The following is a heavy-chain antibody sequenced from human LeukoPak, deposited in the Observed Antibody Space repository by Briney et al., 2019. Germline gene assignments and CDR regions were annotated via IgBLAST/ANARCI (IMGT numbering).Heavy chain of an antibody. CDR2: INSDGSST. V-gene: IGHV3-74*01. D-gene: IGHD3-22*01. J-gene: IGHJ4*02. CDR3: ARARYYYDSSGL. CDR1: GFTVSSNY. Sequence: PGVSLRLSCAASGFTVSSNYMSWVRQAPGKGRVWVSRINSDGSSTSYADSVKGRFTISRDNAKNTLYLQMNSLRAEDTAVYYCARARYYYDSSGLWGQGTLVTVSS.